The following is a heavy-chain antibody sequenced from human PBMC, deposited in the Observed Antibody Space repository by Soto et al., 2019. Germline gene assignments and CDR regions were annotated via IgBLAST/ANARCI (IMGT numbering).Heavy chain of an antibody. D-gene: IGHD3-10*01. J-gene: IGHJ4*02. Sequence: PGGSLRLSCAASGFTFSSYAMSWVRQAPGKGLEWVSAISGSGGSTYYADSVKGRFTISRDNSKNTLYPQMNSLRAEDTAVYYCAKSDIPLLWFGEFGYWGQGTLVTVSS. CDR2: ISGSGGST. V-gene: IGHV3-23*01. CDR3: AKSDIPLLWFGEFGY. CDR1: GFTFSSYA.